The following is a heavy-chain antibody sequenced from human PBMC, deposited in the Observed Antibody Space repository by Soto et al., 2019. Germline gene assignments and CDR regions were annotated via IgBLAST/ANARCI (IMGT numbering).Heavy chain of an antibody. Sequence: EVQLLESGGGLVQPGGSLRLSCAASGFTFSSYAMSWVRQAPGKGLEWVSAISGSGGSTYYADSVKGRFTISRDNSKNTLYLQMNSLRAEDTAVYYCAKDSIWYYDSSGSFDYWGQGTLVTVSS. D-gene: IGHD3-22*01. J-gene: IGHJ4*02. CDR2: ISGSGGST. V-gene: IGHV3-23*01. CDR3: AKDSIWYYDSSGSFDY. CDR1: GFTFSSYA.